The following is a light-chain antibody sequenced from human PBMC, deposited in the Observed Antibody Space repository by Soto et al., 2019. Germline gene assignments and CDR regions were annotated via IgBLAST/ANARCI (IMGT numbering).Light chain of an antibody. CDR3: QQYGSSPGSA. Sequence: EIVMTQSPGTLSLSPGERATLSCRASQSVSSSYLAWYQQKAGQAPRLLIYGASSRATGIPDRFSGSGSGTDFTLTISRLEPEDFAVYYCQQYGSSPGSAFGGGTKVEIK. CDR1: QSVSSSY. J-gene: IGKJ4*01. CDR2: GAS. V-gene: IGKV3-20*01.